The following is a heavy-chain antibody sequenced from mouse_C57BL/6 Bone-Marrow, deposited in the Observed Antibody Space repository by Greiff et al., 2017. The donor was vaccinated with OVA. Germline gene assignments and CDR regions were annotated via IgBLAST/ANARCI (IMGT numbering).Heavy chain of an antibody. J-gene: IGHJ1*03. CDR1: GYTFTDYE. D-gene: IGHD1-1*02. Sequence: QVQLQQSGAELVRPGASVTLSCKASGYTFTDYEMHWVKQTPVHGLEWIGAIDPETGGTAYNQKFKGKAILTADKSSSTAYMELRSLTSEDSAVYYCTRILWEWYFDVWGTGTTVTVSS. CDR3: TRILWEWYFDV. CDR2: IDPETGGT. V-gene: IGHV1-15*01.